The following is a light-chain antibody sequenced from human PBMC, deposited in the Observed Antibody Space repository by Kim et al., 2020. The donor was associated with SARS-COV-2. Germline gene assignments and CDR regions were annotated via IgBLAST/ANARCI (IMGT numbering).Light chain of an antibody. CDR2: KAS. Sequence: DIQMTQSPSTLSASVGDRVTITCRASQSVGSWLAWYQQKPGRAPKVLIYKASSLESGVPSRFSGSGSGTEFTLTISSLQPDDFATYYCLQYDNYSWTFGQGSKVDIK. V-gene: IGKV1-5*03. CDR1: QSVGSW. CDR3: LQYDNYSWT. J-gene: IGKJ1*01.